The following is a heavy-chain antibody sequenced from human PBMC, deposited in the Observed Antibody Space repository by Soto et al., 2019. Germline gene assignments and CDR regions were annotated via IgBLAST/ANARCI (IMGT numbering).Heavy chain of an antibody. Sequence: GGSLRLSCAASGFTFSSYWMSWVRQAPGKGLEWVANIKQDGSEKYYVDSVKGRFTISRDNAKNSLYLQMNSLRAEDTAVYYCAMDLGVDFDWLPYAFDIWGQGTMVTVSS. CDR1: GFTFSSYW. J-gene: IGHJ3*02. D-gene: IGHD3-9*01. CDR3: AMDLGVDFDWLPYAFDI. CDR2: IKQDGSEK. V-gene: IGHV3-7*04.